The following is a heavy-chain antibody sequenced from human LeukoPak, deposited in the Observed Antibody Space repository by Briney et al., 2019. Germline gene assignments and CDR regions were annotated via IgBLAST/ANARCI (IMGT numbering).Heavy chain of an antibody. CDR1: GFTFSTYAM. Sequence: PGGSLRLSCAASGFTFSTYAMHWVRQPPGKGLEWIGEIYHSGSTNYNPSLKSRVTISVDKSKNQFSLKLSSVTAADTAVYYCARAPGYCSSTSCYYYFDYWGQGTLVTVSS. V-gene: IGHV4-4*02. J-gene: IGHJ4*02. CDR3: ARAPGYCSSTSCYYYFDY. CDR2: IYHSGST. D-gene: IGHD2-2*01.